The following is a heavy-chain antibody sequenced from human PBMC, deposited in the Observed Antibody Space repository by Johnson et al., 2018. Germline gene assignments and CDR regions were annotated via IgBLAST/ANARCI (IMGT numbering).Heavy chain of an antibody. CDR2: ISYDGSNK. CDR1: GFTFSSYA. CDR3: ARDESPYADKQWLVQSGAFDI. V-gene: IGHV3-30-3*01. D-gene: IGHD6-19*01. Sequence: QVQLVESGGGVVQPGRSLRLSCAASGFTFSSYAMHWVRQAPGKGLEWVAVISYDGSNKYYADSVKGRFTISRDNSKNTLYLQMNSLRAEDTAVYNCARDESPYADKQWLVQSGAFDIWGQGTMVTVSS. J-gene: IGHJ3*02.